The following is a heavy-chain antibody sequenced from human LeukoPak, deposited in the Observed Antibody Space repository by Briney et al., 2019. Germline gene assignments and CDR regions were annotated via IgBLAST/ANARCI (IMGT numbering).Heavy chain of an antibody. CDR3: ARDPHGSDS. D-gene: IGHD3-10*01. Sequence: SETLSLTCAVYGGSFSGYYWSWIRQPPGKGLEWIGEINHSGSTNYNPSFKSRVTISVDTSKNQFSLKLSSVTAADTAVYYCARDPHGSDSWGQGTLVTVSS. J-gene: IGHJ4*02. V-gene: IGHV4-34*01. CDR2: INHSGST. CDR1: GGSFSGYY.